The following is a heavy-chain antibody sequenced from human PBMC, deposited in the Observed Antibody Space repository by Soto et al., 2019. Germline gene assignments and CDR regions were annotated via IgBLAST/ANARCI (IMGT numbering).Heavy chain of an antibody. Sequence: QITLKESGPTLVKPTQTLTLTCTFSGFSLSSIGVGVGWIRQPPGKALEWLGIVYWDDDKHYSPSLKSRISIAKDTSKNQVVLTLTNMDPVDTATYYCAHTIVVVPTAHDAFDVWGQCKMVTVSS. D-gene: IGHD2-2*01. CDR3: AHTIVVVPTAHDAFDV. V-gene: IGHV2-5*02. CDR2: VYWDDDK. J-gene: IGHJ3*01. CDR1: GFSLSSIGVG.